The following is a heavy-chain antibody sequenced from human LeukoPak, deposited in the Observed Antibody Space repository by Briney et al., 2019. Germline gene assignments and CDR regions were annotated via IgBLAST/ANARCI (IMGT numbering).Heavy chain of an antibody. CDR3: ARDYPFYCSSTSCPRGGIDY. D-gene: IGHD2-2*01. CDR1: GYTFTSYD. Sequence: GASVKVSCKASGYTFTSYDINWVRPAPGQGLEWMGWMNPNSGNTGYAQKFQGRVTITRNTSISTAYMELSSLRSEDTAVYYCARDYPFYCSSTSCPRGGIDYWGQGTLVTVSS. J-gene: IGHJ4*02. CDR2: MNPNSGNT. V-gene: IGHV1-8*03.